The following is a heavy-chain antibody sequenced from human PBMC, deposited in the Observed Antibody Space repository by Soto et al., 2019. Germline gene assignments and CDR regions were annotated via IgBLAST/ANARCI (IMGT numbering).Heavy chain of an antibody. D-gene: IGHD1-26*01. Sequence: QVQLVESGGGVVQPGRSLRLSCGASGLTFSGYGMHWVRQAPGKGLDWVAVVRYDGSNIYYADSVKGRFTISRDNSKNTLYLQMNSLRAEDTAVYYCARDGVGATTYFGYFDYWGQGTLVTVSS. J-gene: IGHJ4*02. CDR3: ARDGVGATTYFGYFDY. CDR2: VRYDGSNI. V-gene: IGHV3-33*01. CDR1: GLTFSGYG.